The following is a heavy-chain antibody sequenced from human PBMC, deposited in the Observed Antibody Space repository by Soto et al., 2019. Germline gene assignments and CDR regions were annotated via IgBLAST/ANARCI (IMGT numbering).Heavy chain of an antibody. CDR3: ARQSPPGIAVAGTLENYYYYGMDV. J-gene: IGHJ6*02. CDR1: GYTFTGYY. D-gene: IGHD6-19*01. Sequence: GASVKVSCKASGYTFTGYYMHWVRQAPGQGLEWMGWINPNSGGTNYAQKFQGWVTMTRDTSISTAYMELSRLRSDDTAVYYCARQSPPGIAVAGTLENYYYYGMDVWG. CDR2: INPNSGGT. V-gene: IGHV1-2*04.